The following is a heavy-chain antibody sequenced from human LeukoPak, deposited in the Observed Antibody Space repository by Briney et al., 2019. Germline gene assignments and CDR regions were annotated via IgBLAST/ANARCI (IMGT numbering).Heavy chain of an antibody. J-gene: IGHJ6*03. Sequence: GGSLRLSCAASGFSFNIHGMNWVRQAPGKGLEWVSGIGPSGANTYYADSVKGRFTISRDNSQNTLSLQINSLRAEDTAVYYCAKDATPALGTVYMDVWGKGTTVTISS. CDR1: GFSFNIHG. V-gene: IGHV3-23*01. D-gene: IGHD6-13*01. CDR3: AKDATPALGTVYMDV. CDR2: IGPSGANT.